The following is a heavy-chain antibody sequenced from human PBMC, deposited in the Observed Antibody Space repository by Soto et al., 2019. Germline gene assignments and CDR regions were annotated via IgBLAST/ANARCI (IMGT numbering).Heavy chain of an antibody. CDR2: VIPLFGTP. CDR1: GGTFSTYA. Sequence: QVQLVQSGAEVKKPGSSVKVSCKASGGTFSTYAFSWVRQAPGQGLEWMGGVIPLFGTPDYEQKFQSRVTITADESTSTVHMELSRLRSEDTAVYYCARDSNTGSKYFAHWGQGTLVTVSS. V-gene: IGHV1-69*01. J-gene: IGHJ4*02. D-gene: IGHD1-26*01. CDR3: ARDSNTGSKYFAH.